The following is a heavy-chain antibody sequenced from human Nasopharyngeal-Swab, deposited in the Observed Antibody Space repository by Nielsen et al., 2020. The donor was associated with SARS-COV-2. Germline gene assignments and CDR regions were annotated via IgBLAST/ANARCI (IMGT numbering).Heavy chain of an antibody. CDR2: IYYSGST. CDR1: GGSISSGGYY. V-gene: IGHV4-31*03. CDR3: ARGGGGQWLGNEGFDY. J-gene: IGHJ4*02. D-gene: IGHD6-19*01. Sequence: SETLSLTCTVSGGSISSGGYYWSWIRQHPGKGLEWIGYIYYSGSTYYNPSLKSRVTISVDTSKNQFSLKLSSVTAADTAVYYCARGGGGQWLGNEGFDYWGQGTLVTVSS.